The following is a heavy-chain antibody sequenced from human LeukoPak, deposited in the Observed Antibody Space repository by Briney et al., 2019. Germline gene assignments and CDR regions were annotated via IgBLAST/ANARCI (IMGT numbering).Heavy chain of an antibody. D-gene: IGHD3-10*01. J-gene: IGHJ4*02. V-gene: IGHV3-23*01. Sequence: GGSLGLSCAASGFTFSSYAMSWVRQAPGKGLEWISAISGSGGSTYYADSVKGRFTISRDNSKNTLYLQMNSLRAEDTAVYYCAKDLPFEGSIDYWGQGTLVTVSS. CDR1: GFTFSSYA. CDR3: AKDLPFEGSIDY. CDR2: ISGSGGST.